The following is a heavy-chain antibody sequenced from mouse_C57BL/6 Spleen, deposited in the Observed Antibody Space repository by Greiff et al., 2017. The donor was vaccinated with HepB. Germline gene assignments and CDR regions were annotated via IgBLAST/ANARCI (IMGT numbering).Heavy chain of an antibody. CDR3: TPFITTLDAWFAY. D-gene: IGHD1-1*01. J-gene: IGHJ3*01. CDR2: IDPEDGDT. V-gene: IGHV14-1*01. Sequence: EVQLQQSGAELVRPGASVKLSCTASGFNIKDYYMHWVKQRPEQGLEWIGRIDPEDGDTEYAPKFQGKATMTADTSSNTAYLQLSSLTSEDTAVYYCTPFITTLDAWFAYWGQRTLVTVSA. CDR1: GFNIKDYY.